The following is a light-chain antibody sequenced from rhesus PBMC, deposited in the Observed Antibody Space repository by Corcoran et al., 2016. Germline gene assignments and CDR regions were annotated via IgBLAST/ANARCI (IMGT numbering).Light chain of an antibody. Sequence: DIQMTQSPSSLSASVGDRVTVTCRTSENVNNYLNWYQEKPGKAPKLLIKKASTLQSGVPSRFSGSGSGTDYTFTISILQPEDVATYYCQHGYGTPLTFGGGTKVEIK. CDR3: QHGYGTPLT. J-gene: IGKJ4*01. CDR2: KAS. V-gene: IGKV1-74*01. CDR1: ENVNNY.